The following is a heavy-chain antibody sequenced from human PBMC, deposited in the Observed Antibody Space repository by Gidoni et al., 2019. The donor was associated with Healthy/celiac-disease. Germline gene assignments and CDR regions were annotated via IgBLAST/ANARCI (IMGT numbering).Heavy chain of an antibody. Sequence: TNYNPSLKSRVTMSVDTSKNQFSLKLSSVTAADTAVYYCARDGDSSIVVPAAIDWFDPWGQGTLVTVSS. CDR3: ARDGDSSIVVPAAIDWFDP. CDR2: T. J-gene: IGHJ5*02. D-gene: IGHD2-2*01. V-gene: IGHV4-4*07.